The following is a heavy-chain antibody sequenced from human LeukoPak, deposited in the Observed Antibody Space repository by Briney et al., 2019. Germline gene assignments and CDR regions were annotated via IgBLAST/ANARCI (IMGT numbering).Heavy chain of an antibody. D-gene: IGHD1-26*01. V-gene: IGHV4-39*07. CDR1: GGSISSSSYY. J-gene: IGHJ4*02. CDR3: ARLIVGATIDYFDY. CDR2: IYYSGST. Sequence: SETLSLTCTVSGGSISSSSYYWGWIRQPPGKGLEWIGGIYYSGSTYYNPSLKSRVTISVDTSKNQFSLKLSSVTAADTVVYCCARLIVGATIDYFDYWGQGTLVTVSS.